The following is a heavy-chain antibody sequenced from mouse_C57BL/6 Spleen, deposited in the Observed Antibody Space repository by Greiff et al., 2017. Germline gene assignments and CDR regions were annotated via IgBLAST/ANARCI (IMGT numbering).Heavy chain of an antibody. CDR1: GYAFSSSC. V-gene: IGHV1-82*01. Sequence: VKVVESGPELVKPGASVKISCKASGYAFSSSCMNWVKQRPGKGLEWIGRIYPGDGDTNYNGKFKGKATLTADTSSSTAYMQLSSLTSEDSAVYFCAREAYWGQGTLVTVSA. J-gene: IGHJ3*01. CDR2: IYPGDGDT. CDR3: AREAY.